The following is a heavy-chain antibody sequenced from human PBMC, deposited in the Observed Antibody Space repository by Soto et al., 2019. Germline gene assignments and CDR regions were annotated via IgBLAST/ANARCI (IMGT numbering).Heavy chain of an antibody. D-gene: IGHD2-15*01. CDR3: ARVYCSGGSGRCNYYYYGMDV. CDR1: GFTFSSYG. V-gene: IGHV3-33*01. Sequence: QLGGSLRLSCAASGFTFSSYGMHWVRQAPGKGLEWVAVIWYDGSNKYYADSVKGRFTISRDNSKNTLYLQMNSLRAEDTAVYYCARVYCSGGSGRCNYYYYGMDVWGQGTTVTVSS. CDR2: IWYDGSNK. J-gene: IGHJ6*02.